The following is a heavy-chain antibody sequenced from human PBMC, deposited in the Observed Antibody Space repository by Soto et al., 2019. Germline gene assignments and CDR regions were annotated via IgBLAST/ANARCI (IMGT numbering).Heavy chain of an antibody. J-gene: IGHJ6*02. CDR2: INPNSGGT. CDR3: AGGLDDWVFGKFYYYGRGV. CDR1: GYTFTGYY. V-gene: IGHV1-2*04. D-gene: IGHD3-10*02. Sequence: ASVKVSCKASGYTFTGYYMHWVRQAPGQGLEWMGWINPNSGGTNYAQKFQGWVTMTRDTSISTAYMELSRLRSDDTAVYYCAGGLDDWVFGKFYYYGRGVGGQGTTVPVSS.